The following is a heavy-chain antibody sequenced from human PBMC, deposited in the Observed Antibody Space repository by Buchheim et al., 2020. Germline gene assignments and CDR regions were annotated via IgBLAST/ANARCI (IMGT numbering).Heavy chain of an antibody. CDR1: GSTFTGYY. J-gene: IGHJ4*02. V-gene: IGHV1-2*02. Sequence: QVQLVQSGAEVKKPGASVKVSCTASGSTFTGYYMHWVRQAPGQGLEWMGWINPNSGGTNYAQKFQGRVTMTRDTSISTASMELSRLKSDDTAVNYWGRIKLYFDWLARTDYWGQGTL. CDR3: GRIKLYFDWLARTDY. CDR2: INPNSGGT. D-gene: IGHD3-9*01.